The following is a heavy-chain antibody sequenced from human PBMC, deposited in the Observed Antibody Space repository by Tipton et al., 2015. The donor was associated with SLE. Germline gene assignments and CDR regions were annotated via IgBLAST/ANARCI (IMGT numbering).Heavy chain of an antibody. D-gene: IGHD4-17*01. V-gene: IGHV4-59*01. CDR1: GGSISSYY. CDR3: ARGPPPGYGDYFDY. J-gene: IGHJ4*02. Sequence: TLSLPCTVSGGSISSYYWSWIRQSPGKGLEWIGYIYYSGGTNYNPSLKSRVTISVDTSKNQFSLKLSSVTAADTAVYYCARGPPPGYGDYFDYWGQGTLVTVSS. CDR2: IYYSGGT.